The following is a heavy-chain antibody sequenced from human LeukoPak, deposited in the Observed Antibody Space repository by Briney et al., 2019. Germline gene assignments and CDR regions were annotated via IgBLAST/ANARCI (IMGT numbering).Heavy chain of an antibody. V-gene: IGHV3-23*01. J-gene: IGHJ4*02. CDR1: GLRFTSYV. D-gene: IGHD3-22*01. Sequence: GGSLRLSCAASGLRFTSYVMSWVRQAAGKGLEWVSTISGRGGTTYYADSVKGRFTISRDNSKDTLYLEMHGLRVEDTAVYYCAKDDRSNSSTYYFDYWGQGTLVTVS. CDR3: AKDDRSNSSTYYFDY. CDR2: ISGRGGTT.